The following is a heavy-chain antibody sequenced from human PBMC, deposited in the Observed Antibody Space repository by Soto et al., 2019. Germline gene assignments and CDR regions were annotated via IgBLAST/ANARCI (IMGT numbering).Heavy chain of an antibody. CDR2: INPNSGGT. V-gene: IGHV1-2*02. CDR3: ARDSYYDLLTGYSRNAFDI. Sequence: ASVKVSGKASGCTFTGHYMHWVRQAPGQGLEWMGWINPNSGGTNYAQKFQGRVTMTRDTSITTAYMELSSLSSGDTAVYYCARDSYYDLLTGYSRNAFDIWGRGTMVTVS. D-gene: IGHD3-9*01. J-gene: IGHJ3*02. CDR1: GCTFTGHY.